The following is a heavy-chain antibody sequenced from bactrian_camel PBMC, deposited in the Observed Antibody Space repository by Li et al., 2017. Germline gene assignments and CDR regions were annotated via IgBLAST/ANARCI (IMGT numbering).Heavy chain of an antibody. D-gene: IGHD1*01. Sequence: DVQLVESGGGLVQPGGSLRLSCVASGFTFTNYWMYWVRQRPGKGLERVSTINNGGDTVYYDDAVKGRFTLSRDNAKNTVYLQMNDLKPEDTAVYYCVRDIPEPFAYWGQGTQVTVSS. CDR1: GFTFTNYW. J-gene: IGHJ4*01. V-gene: IGHV3S35*01. CDR2: INNGGDTV. CDR3: VRDIPEPFAY.